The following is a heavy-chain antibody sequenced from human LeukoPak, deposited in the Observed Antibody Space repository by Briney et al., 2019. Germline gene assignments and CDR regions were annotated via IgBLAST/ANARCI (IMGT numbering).Heavy chain of an antibody. CDR1: GFTFSNHA. V-gene: IGHV3-23*01. CDR2: ININGDSI. J-gene: IGHJ4*02. D-gene: IGHD6-6*01. CDR3: AKEIRPNDS. Sequence: PGGSLRLSCAASGFTFSNHAMTWVRQAPGKGLEWVSSININGDSIYYADSVKGQFTTYGANSKNALYLQMNRLRVEDTAVYYCAKEIRPNDSWGQGTLVTVSS.